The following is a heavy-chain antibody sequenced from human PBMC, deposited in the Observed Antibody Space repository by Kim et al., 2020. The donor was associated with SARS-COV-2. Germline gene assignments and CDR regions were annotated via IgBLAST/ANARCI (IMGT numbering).Heavy chain of an antibody. V-gene: IGHV4-61*02. J-gene: IGHJ4*02. D-gene: IGHD3-10*01. CDR1: GGSISSGSYY. Sequence: SETLSLTCTVSGGSISSGSYYWSWIRQPAGKGLEWIGRIYTSGSTNYNPSLKSRVTISVDTSKNQFSLKLSSVTAADTAVYYCARALLWFGEFSGSLDYWGQGTLVTVSS. CDR3: ARALLWFGEFSGSLDY. CDR2: IYTSGST.